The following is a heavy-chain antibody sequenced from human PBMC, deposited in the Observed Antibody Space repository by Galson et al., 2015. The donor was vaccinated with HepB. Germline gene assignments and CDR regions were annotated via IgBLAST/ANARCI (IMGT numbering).Heavy chain of an antibody. CDR1: GYTFTSYY. V-gene: IGHV1-46*01. CDR3: AREVTSGSKDGGRMGHEYYFDY. Sequence: SVKVSCKASGYTFTSYYMHWVRQAPGQGLEWMGIINPSGGGTSYAQKFQGRVTMTRDTSTSTVYMELSSLRSEDTAVYYCAREVTSGSKDGGRMGHEYYFDYWGQGTLVTVSS. D-gene: IGHD3-10*01. J-gene: IGHJ4*02. CDR2: INPSGGGT.